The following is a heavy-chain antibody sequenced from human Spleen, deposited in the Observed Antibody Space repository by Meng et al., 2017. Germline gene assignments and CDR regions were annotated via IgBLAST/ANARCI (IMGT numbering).Heavy chain of an antibody. D-gene: IGHD2-15*01. CDR1: GFTFSSYS. CDR3: AKDLGMLGVTSYYFDS. Sequence: GGSLRLSCAASGFTFSSYSMNWVRQAPGKGLEWVSSISSSSSYIYYADSVKGRFTISRDNAKNSLYLQMNSLRTEDTALYYCAKDLGMLGVTSYYFDSWGQGTLVTVSS. J-gene: IGHJ4*02. V-gene: IGHV3-21*04. CDR2: ISSSSSYI.